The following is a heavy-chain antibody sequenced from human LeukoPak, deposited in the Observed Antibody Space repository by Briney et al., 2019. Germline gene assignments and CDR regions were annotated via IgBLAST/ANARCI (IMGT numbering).Heavy chain of an antibody. CDR3: AREWSGYYGAYYFDY. J-gene: IGHJ4*02. CDR1: GFTFSSYA. Sequence: GRSLRLSCAASGFTFSSYAMHRVRQAPGKGLEGVAVISYDGSNKYYADSVKGRFTISRDNSKNTLYLQMNSLRAEDTAVYYCAREWSGYYGAYYFDYWGQGTLVTVSS. V-gene: IGHV3-30-3*01. CDR2: ISYDGSNK. D-gene: IGHD3-3*01.